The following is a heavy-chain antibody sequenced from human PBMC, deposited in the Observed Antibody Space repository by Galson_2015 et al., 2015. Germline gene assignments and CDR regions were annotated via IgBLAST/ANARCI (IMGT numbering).Heavy chain of an antibody. J-gene: IGHJ6*03. V-gene: IGHV4-34*01. D-gene: IGHD2-15*01. CDR3: ARERRYCSGGSRPCYYYYMDV. CDR1: GGSFSGYY. CDR2: INHSGST. Sequence: ETLSLTCAVYGGSFSGYYWSWIRQPPGKGLEWIGEINHSGSTNYNPSLKSRVTISVDTSKNQFSLKLSSVTAADTAVYYCARERRYCSGGSRPCYYYYMDVWGKGTTVTVSS.